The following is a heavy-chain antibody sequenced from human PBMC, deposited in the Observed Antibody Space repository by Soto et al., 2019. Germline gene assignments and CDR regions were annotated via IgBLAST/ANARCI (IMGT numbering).Heavy chain of an antibody. Sequence: SETLSLTCAVSGYSISSGYYWGWIRQPPGKGLEWIGSIYHSGRTYYNPSLKSRVTISVDTSKNQFSLKLSSVTAADTAVYYCARVTMVRGVIIDNNWFDPRGQGTLVTVSS. CDR3: ARVTMVRGVIIDNNWFDP. D-gene: IGHD3-10*01. CDR1: GYSISSGYY. J-gene: IGHJ5*02. CDR2: IYHSGRT. V-gene: IGHV4-38-2*01.